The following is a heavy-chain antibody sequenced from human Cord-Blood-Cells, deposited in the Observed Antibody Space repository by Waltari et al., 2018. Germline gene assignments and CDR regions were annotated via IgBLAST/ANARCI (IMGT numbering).Heavy chain of an antibody. CDR3: AQVVPAAFAFDI. CDR1: GGSISSSSYY. D-gene: IGHD2-2*01. V-gene: IGHV4-39*01. J-gene: IGHJ3*02. CDR2: INYSAST. Sequence: QLQLQESGPGLVKPSETLSLTCTVSGGSISSSSYYWGWLRQPPGKGLEWIGSINYSASTYYTPSLKSRVTISVDTSKNQFSLKLRSVTAADTAVYYCAQVVPAAFAFDIWGQGTMVTVSS.